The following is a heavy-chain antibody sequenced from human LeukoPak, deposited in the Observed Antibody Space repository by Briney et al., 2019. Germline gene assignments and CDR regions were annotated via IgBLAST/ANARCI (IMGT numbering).Heavy chain of an antibody. D-gene: IGHD3-10*01. CDR2: ISSSSSAM. J-gene: IGHJ4*02. Sequence: PGGSLRLSCAASGFTFSSYAMRWVRQAPGKGLEWVSYISSSSSAMYYADSMKGRFTISRDNAKNSLYLQMNNLRDEDTAVYYCARGSGNSFDYWGQGALVTVSS. V-gene: IGHV3-48*02. CDR1: GFTFSSYA. CDR3: ARGSGNSFDY.